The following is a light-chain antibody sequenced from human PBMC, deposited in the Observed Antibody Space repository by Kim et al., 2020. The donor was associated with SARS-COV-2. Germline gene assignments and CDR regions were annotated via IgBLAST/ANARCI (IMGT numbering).Light chain of an antibody. J-gene: IGKJ1*01. Sequence: VSPGERVNLSCRASEDIASHLAWYQQRPGQAPRLLIYGTSTRATGIPARFSGSGSGTEFTLTISSLQSEDSAVYFCQQYTNWPRTFGQGTKVDIK. CDR2: GTS. V-gene: IGKV3-15*01. CDR1: EDIASH. CDR3: QQYTNWPRT.